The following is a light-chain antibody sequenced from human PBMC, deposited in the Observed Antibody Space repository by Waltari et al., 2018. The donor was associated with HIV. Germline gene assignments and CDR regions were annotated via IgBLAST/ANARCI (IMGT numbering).Light chain of an antibody. CDR1: SSDIGAYNY. CDR2: DVT. Sequence: QSALTQPPSASGSPGQSVTIPCTGTSSDIGAYNYVAWYQQYPGKAPKLMTYDVTKRPSGVPDRFSGSKSGNTASLTVSGLQAEDEADYYCASHAGSKDVFGGGTKLTVL. CDR3: ASHAGSKDV. J-gene: IGLJ2*01. V-gene: IGLV2-8*01.